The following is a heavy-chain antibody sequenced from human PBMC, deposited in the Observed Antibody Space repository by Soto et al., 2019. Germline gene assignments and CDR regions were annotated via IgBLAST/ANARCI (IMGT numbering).Heavy chain of an antibody. CDR2: FDPEDGET. V-gene: IGHV1-24*01. Sequence: ASVTVSCKVSGYTLTELSMHWVRQAPGKGLEWMGGFDPEDGETIYAQKFQGRVTMTEDTSTDTAYMELSSLRSEDTAAYYCASKAVAGDYFDYWGQGTLVTVSS. D-gene: IGHD6-19*01. CDR1: GYTLTELS. CDR3: ASKAVAGDYFDY. J-gene: IGHJ4*02.